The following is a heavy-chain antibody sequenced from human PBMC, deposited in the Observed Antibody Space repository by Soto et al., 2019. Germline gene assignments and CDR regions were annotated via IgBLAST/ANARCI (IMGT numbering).Heavy chain of an antibody. CDR1: RGTFSSYA. CDR3: ARDFRIQPPYYGMDV. Sequence: EASVKVSCKASRGTFSSYAISWVRQAPAQGLEWMGGIIPIFGTANYAQKFQGRVTITADESTSTAYMELSSLRSEDTAVYYCARDFRIQPPYYGMDVWGQGTTVTVSS. V-gene: IGHV1-69*13. J-gene: IGHJ6*02. CDR2: IIPIFGTA. D-gene: IGHD5-18*01.